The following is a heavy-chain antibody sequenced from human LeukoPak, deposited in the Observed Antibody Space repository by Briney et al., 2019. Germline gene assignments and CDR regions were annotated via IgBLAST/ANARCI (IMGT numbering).Heavy chain of an antibody. CDR3: ARDPGRWQQLGYFDY. V-gene: IGHV4-61*01. J-gene: IGHJ4*02. D-gene: IGHD5-24*01. Sequence: SETLSLTCTVSGGSFSSGSYYWSWLRQPPGRRLEWIGYIYYSGSTNYNPSLKSRVTISVDTSKNQFSLKLSSVTAADTAVYYRARDPGRWQQLGYFDYWGQGTLVTVSS. CDR2: IYYSGST. CDR1: GGSFSSGSYY.